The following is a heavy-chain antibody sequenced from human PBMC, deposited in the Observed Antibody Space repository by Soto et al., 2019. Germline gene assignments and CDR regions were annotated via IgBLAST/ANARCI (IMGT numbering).Heavy chain of an antibody. V-gene: IGHV3-15*07. CDR2: IKTKSDSAAT. D-gene: IGHD3-22*01. Sequence: EVLLVESGGGLVKPGESLRLSCAASGFTFTDAWMHWVRQGPGRGLEWVGRIKTKSDSAATDYAAPVKDRFTISRDDTKYTLYLQMNSLKTEDTAVYFCTTDAAPHDGRGNYSEGAYWGKGTLVTVSS. CDR3: TTDAAPHDGRGNYSEGAY. CDR1: GFTFTDAW. J-gene: IGHJ4*02.